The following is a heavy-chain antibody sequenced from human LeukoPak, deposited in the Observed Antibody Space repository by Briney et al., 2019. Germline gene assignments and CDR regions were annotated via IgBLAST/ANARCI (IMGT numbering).Heavy chain of an antibody. CDR3: ARHAGITVPGDYFDY. CDR1: GASISNYY. D-gene: IGHD6-13*01. J-gene: IGHJ4*02. CDR2: IYYSRST. V-gene: IGHV4-59*08. Sequence: SETLSLTCTVSGASISNYYWSWIRQPPGKGLEWIGYIYYSRSTNYNPSLKSRVTVSADTSKNQFSLKLSSVTAADTAVYFCARHAGITVPGDYFDYWGQGTLVTVSS.